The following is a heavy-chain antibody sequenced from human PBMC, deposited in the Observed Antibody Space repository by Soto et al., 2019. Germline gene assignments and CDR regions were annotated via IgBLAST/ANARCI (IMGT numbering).Heavy chain of an antibody. D-gene: IGHD2-21*02. CDR3: ARDLSRSVTEDNWFDP. CDR1: GFTFSSYA. CDR2: ISSSSTYI. J-gene: IGHJ5*02. Sequence: PAGSLRLSCAASGFTFSSYAMSWVRQAPGKGLEWVSSISSSSTYIYYADSVKGRFTISRDNAKNSVYLQMNSLRPEDTAVYYCARDLSRSVTEDNWFDPWGQGTLVTVSS. V-gene: IGHV3-21*01.